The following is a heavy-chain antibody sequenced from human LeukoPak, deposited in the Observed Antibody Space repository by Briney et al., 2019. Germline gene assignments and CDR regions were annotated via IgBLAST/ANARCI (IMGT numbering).Heavy chain of an antibody. CDR3: ARYYYDSSGNGNYLDY. J-gene: IGHJ4*02. CDR2: INTNSGKP. V-gene: IGHV7-4-1*02. D-gene: IGHD3-22*01. Sequence: GASVKVSCKASGYTFTRYAMNWVRQAPGQGLEWMGWINTNSGKPTYAQGFTGRYVFSLDTSVSTAYLRISSLKAGDTAVYYCARYYYDSSGNGNYLDYWGQGTLVTVSS. CDR1: GYTFTRYA.